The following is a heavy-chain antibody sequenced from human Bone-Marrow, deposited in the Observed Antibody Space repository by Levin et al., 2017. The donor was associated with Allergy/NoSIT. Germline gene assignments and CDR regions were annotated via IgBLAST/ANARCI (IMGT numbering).Heavy chain of an antibody. CDR1: GFTFSSYS. CDR3: ARDAGEYDYVWGSYRLTSEFDY. D-gene: IGHD3-16*02. Sequence: GGSLRLSCAASGFTFSSYSMNWVRQAPGKGLEWVSSISSSSSYIYYADSVKGRFTISRDNAKNSLYLQMNSLRAEDTAVYYCARDAGEYDYVWGSYRLTSEFDYWGQGTLVTVSS. J-gene: IGHJ4*02. V-gene: IGHV3-21*01. CDR2: ISSSSSYI.